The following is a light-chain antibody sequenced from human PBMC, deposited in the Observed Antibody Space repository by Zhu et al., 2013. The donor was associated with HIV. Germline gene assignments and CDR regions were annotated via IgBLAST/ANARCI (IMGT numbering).Light chain of an antibody. CDR2: LGS. V-gene: IGKV2-28*01. CDR3: MQALQTPIT. J-gene: IGKJ5*01. CDR1: QSLLHSNGYNY. Sequence: DIVMTQSPLTLPVTPGEPASISCRSSQSLLHSNGYNYLDWYLQKPGQSPQLLIYLGSNRASGVPDRFTGSGLGTDFTLKITRVEAEDVGIYFCMQALQTPITFGQGTRLEI.